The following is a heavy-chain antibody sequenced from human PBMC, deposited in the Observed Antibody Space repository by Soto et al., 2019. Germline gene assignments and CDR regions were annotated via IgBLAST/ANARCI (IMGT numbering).Heavy chain of an antibody. CDR1: GGTFTDYT. J-gene: IGHJ3*02. Sequence: QVQLVQSGAEVKKPGSSVKVSCKGTGGTFTDYTFSWVRQAPGQGLEWMGRSIPFLDLANYAQEFQDRVTISADKATRTVYMELRSLTSEDTAIYYCASGLRDAAFDISGQGTLVTVSS. V-gene: IGHV1-69*02. CDR3: ASGLRDAAFDI. CDR2: SIPFLDLA.